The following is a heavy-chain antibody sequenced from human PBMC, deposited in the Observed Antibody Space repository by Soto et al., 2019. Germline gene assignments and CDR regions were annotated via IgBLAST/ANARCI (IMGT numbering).Heavy chain of an antibody. CDR2: ISSSGSRI. D-gene: IGHD3-10*01. V-gene: IGHV3-48*03. CDR3: ASSGLNYGSGTIDS. CDR1: GFTFSSYE. Sequence: LRLSCGASGFTFSSYEMTWVRQAPGKGLEWVSYISSSGSRIYYTDSVKGRFTISRDNAKNSLYLQMNSLRAEDTAVYYCASSGLNYGSGTIDSWGQGTLVTVSS. J-gene: IGHJ4*02.